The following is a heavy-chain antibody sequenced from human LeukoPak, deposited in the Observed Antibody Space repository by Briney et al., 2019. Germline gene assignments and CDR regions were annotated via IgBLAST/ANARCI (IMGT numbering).Heavy chain of an antibody. CDR3: ASSPHDSSGYYPFDY. J-gene: IGHJ4*02. V-gene: IGHV1-69*05. Sequence: GALVKVSCKASGGTFSSYAISWVRQAPGQGLEWMGGIIPIFGTANYAQKFQGRVTITTDESTSTAYMELSSLRSEDTAVYYCASSPHDSSGYYPFDYWGQGTLVTVSS. CDR1: GGTFSSYA. CDR2: IIPIFGTA. D-gene: IGHD3-22*01.